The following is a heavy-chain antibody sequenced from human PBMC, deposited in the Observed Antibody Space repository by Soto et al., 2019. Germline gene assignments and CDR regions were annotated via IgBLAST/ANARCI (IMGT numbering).Heavy chain of an antibody. D-gene: IGHD3-22*01. V-gene: IGHV1-18*04. CDR1: GYSFATYG. Sequence: QVQLVQSGAEVKKPGASVKVSCKASGYSFATYGFSWARQAPGQGLAWVGWISSHTGDTHYSQKFQGRVTLTTDTSTNTGYMELRSLTSDDTAVYVCATEPIYYNDGSGYYPLGHWGQGTLVTVSS. J-gene: IGHJ4*02. CDR3: ATEPIYYNDGSGYYPLGH. CDR2: ISSHTGDT.